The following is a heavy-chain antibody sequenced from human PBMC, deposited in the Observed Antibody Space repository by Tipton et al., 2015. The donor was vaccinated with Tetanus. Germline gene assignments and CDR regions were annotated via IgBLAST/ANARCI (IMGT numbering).Heavy chain of an antibody. D-gene: IGHD3-22*01. CDR3: ARGGYYYDSSGYSPPRHYFDY. Sequence: TLSLTCAVYGGSFSGYYWSWIRQPPGKGLEWIGEINHSGSTNYNPSLKSRVTISVDTSKNQFSLKLSSVTAADTAVYYCARGGYYYDSSGYSPPRHYFDYWGQGTLVTVSS. CDR1: GGSFSGYY. CDR2: INHSGST. J-gene: IGHJ4*02. V-gene: IGHV4-34*01.